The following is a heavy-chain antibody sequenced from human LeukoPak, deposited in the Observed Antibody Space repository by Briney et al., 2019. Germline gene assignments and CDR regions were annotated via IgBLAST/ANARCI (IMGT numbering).Heavy chain of an antibody. D-gene: IGHD6-13*01. CDR3: ARGAAAGMGGHDAFDI. CDR1: GFTVSTNH. CDR2: IYAADST. Sequence: GGSLRLSCAASGFTVSTNHMNWVRLAPGKGREWVSLIYAADSTYYADSVKGRFTISRDNSKNTVYLQMNSLRPEDTAVYYCARGAAAGMGGHDAFDIWGQGTMVTVSS. J-gene: IGHJ3*02. V-gene: IGHV3-53*01.